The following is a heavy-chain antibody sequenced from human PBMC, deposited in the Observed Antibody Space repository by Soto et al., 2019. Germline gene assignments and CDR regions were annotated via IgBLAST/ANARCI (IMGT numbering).Heavy chain of an antibody. V-gene: IGHV1-18*01. J-gene: IGHJ6*03. D-gene: IGHD5-12*01. CDR2: ISAYNGNT. CDR1: GYTFTSYG. CDR3: ARARGYDPALYYYYYMDV. Sequence: ASVKVSCKASGYTFTSYGMRWVRQAPGQGLEWMGWISAYNGNTNYAQKLQGRVTMTTDTSTSTAYMELRSLRSDDTAVYYCARARGYDPALYYYYYMDVWGKGTTVTVSS.